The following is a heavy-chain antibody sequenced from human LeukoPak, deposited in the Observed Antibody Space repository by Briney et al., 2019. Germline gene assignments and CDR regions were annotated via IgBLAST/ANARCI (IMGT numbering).Heavy chain of an antibody. J-gene: IGHJ6*02. Sequence: PSETLSLTCAVYGGSFSGYYWSWIRQPPGKGLEWIGEINRSGSTNYNPSLKSRVTISVDTSKNRLSLKLSSVTAADTAVYYCATAYYDSSGYYLHYYYYGMDVWGQGTTVTVSS. CDR3: ATAYYDSSGYYLHYYYYGMDV. V-gene: IGHV4-34*01. D-gene: IGHD3-22*01. CDR2: INRSGST. CDR1: GGSFSGYY.